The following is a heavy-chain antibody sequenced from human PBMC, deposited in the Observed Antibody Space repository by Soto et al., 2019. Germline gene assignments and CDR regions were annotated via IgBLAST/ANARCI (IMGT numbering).Heavy chain of an antibody. CDR3: ARILGYCSSTSCSNFDY. CDR2: ISSSSSTI. V-gene: IGHV3-48*02. J-gene: IGHJ4*02. CDR1: GFTFSSYS. D-gene: IGHD2-2*01. Sequence: PGGSLRLSCAASGFTFSSYSMNWVRQAPGKGLEWVSYISSSSSTIYYADSVKGRFTISRDNAKNSLYLQMNSLRDEDTAVYYCARILGYCSSTSCSNFDYWGQGTLVTVSS.